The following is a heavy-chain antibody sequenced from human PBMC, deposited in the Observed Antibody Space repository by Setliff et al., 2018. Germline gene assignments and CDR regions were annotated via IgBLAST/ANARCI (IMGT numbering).Heavy chain of an antibody. CDR1: GGGGSKTGFF. J-gene: IGHJ5*02. CDR3: GRGFSRIEGWGNWFDP. V-gene: IGHV4-39*01. CDR2: IYDSGSS. D-gene: IGHD2-15*01. Sequence: LSLTGTVDGGGGSKTGFFWGWLRQARGKGLEWIGNIYDSGSSNYNASLKSRLIITRDTSKNQNSLKLTSVPAAETAVYYCGRGFSRIEGWGNWFDPWGQGILVTVSS.